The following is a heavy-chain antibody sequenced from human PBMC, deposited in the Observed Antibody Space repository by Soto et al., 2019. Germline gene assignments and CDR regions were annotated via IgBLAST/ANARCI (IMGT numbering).Heavy chain of an antibody. V-gene: IGHV3-23*01. J-gene: IGHJ4*02. CDR2: VDGSGADT. CDR1: GFTFSSHA. CDR3: AKEIFAAAYAPTSAFVL. Sequence: GGSLRLSCAASGFTFSSHAMGWLRQAPGTEPEWVAFVDGSGADTSYADSVKGRFTISRDNSENSLYLHMNSLRAEDTGRYFCAKEIFAAAYAPTSAFVLWGQGTLVTVFS. D-gene: IGHD2-8*01.